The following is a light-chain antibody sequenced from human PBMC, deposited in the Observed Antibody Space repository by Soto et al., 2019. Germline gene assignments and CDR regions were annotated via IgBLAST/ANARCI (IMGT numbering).Light chain of an antibody. J-gene: IGKJ1*01. CDR3: QQRSDWPVT. Sequence: EIVLTQSPATLSLSPGEGATLSCRASQSVSSYLAWYQQKPGQAPRLLIYDASNRATGIPARFSGSGSGTDFTLIISSLEPEDFAVSYCQQRSDWPVTFGLGTKVEV. CDR1: QSVSSY. V-gene: IGKV3-11*01. CDR2: DAS.